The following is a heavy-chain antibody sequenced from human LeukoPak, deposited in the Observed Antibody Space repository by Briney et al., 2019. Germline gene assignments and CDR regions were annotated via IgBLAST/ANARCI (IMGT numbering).Heavy chain of an antibody. CDR1: GGSVSSYY. D-gene: IGHD6-13*01. CDR2: ICHSGST. J-gene: IGHJ4*02. CDR3: AREGQQLDLDY. Sequence: PSETLSLTCTVSGGSVSSYYWSWIRQPPGKGLEWIGSICHSGSTYYNPSLKSRVTISVDTSKNQFSLKLSSVTAADTAVYYCAREGQQLDLDYWGQGTLVTVSS. V-gene: IGHV4-38-2*02.